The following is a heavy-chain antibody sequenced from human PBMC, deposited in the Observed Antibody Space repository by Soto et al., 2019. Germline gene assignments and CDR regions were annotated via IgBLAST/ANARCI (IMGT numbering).Heavy chain of an antibody. D-gene: IGHD5-18*01. J-gene: IGHJ4*02. CDR2: INADNGKT. CDR3: ARDQAMAQFDY. Sequence: ASVKVSCKASGYTFTSYVMHWVRQAPGQRLEWMGWINADNGKTKYSQKFKGRVTVTRDTSASTAYMELRSLRSDDTAVYYCARDQAMAQFDYWGQGTLVTVSS. CDR1: GYTFTSYV. V-gene: IGHV1-3*01.